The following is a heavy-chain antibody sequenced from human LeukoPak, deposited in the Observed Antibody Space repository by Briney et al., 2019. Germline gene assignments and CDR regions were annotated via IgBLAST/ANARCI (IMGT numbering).Heavy chain of an antibody. Sequence: ASVKVSCKASGYTFTSYAISWVRQAPGQGLEWMGWISGYNGNTKYAQKVQGRVTMTTDTSTSTAYMELRSLRSDDTAVYYCARGYSYGSEYYYGMDVWGQGTTVTVSS. J-gene: IGHJ6*02. CDR2: ISGYNGNT. V-gene: IGHV1-18*01. D-gene: IGHD5-18*01. CDR3: ARGYSYGSEYYYGMDV. CDR1: GYTFTSYA.